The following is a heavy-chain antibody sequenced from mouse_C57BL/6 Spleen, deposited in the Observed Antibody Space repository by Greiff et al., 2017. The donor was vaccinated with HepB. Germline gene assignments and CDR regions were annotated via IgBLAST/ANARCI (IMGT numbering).Heavy chain of an antibody. D-gene: IGHD1-1*01. CDR2: IDPSDRYT. CDR1: GYTFTSYW. CDR3: ARGGITTVVAPFDY. Sequence: VQLQQPGAELVMPGASVTLSCKASGYTFTSYWMHWVKQRPGKGLEWIGEIDPSDRYTNYKQNFKGQSSLTVDKSSSTAYMQLSSLTSEDSAVYSCARGGITTVVAPFDYWGQGTTLTVSS. V-gene: IGHV1-69*01. J-gene: IGHJ2*01.